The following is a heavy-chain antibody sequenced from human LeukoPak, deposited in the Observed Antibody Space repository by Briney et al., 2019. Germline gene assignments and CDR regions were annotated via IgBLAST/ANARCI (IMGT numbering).Heavy chain of an antibody. Sequence: PGGSLRLSCAASGFTFSSYGMHWVRQAPGKGLEWVAVISYDGSNKYYADSVKGRFTISRDNSKNTLYLQMNSLRAEDTAVYYCAKELSGGSCYSCPFDYWGQGTLVTVSS. CDR1: GFTFSSYG. V-gene: IGHV3-30*18. D-gene: IGHD2-15*01. CDR3: AKELSGGSCYSCPFDY. J-gene: IGHJ4*02. CDR2: ISYDGSNK.